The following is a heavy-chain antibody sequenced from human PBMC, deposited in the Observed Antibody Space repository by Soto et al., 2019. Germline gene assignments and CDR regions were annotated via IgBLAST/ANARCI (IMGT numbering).Heavy chain of an antibody. CDR3: ARLPHYGDPKAGI. CDR1: GGSISSGGYY. J-gene: IGHJ4*02. D-gene: IGHD4-17*01. CDR2: IYYSGST. Sequence: SETLSLTCTVSGGSISSGGYYWSWIRQHPGKGLEWIGYIYYSGSTYYNPSLKSRVTISVDTSKNQFSLKLSSVTAADTAVYYCARLPHYGDPKAGIWGRGTLVTVSS. V-gene: IGHV4-31*03.